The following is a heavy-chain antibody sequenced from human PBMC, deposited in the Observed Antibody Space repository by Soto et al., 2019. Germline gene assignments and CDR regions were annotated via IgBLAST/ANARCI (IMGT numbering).Heavy chain of an antibody. CDR3: ARVGGYSGYDYGAFDI. CDR2: IYSGGST. V-gene: IGHV3-66*01. Sequence: PGGSLRLSCXASGFTVSSNYMSWVRQAPGKGLEWVSVIYSGGSTYYADSVKGRFTISRDNSKNTLYLQMNSLRAEDTAVYYCARVGGYSGYDYGAFDIWGQGTMVTVSS. J-gene: IGHJ3*02. D-gene: IGHD5-12*01. CDR1: GFTVSSNY.